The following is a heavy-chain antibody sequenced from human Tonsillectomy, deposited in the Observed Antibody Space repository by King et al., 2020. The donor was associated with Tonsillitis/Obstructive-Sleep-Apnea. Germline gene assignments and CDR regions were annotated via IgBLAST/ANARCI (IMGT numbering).Heavy chain of an antibody. Sequence: QLQESGPGLVKPSETLSLTCTASGGSISSYYWSWIRQPPGKGLEWIGYIYYSGSTKYNPSLKSRVTISVDTSKNQFSLKLSSVTAADTAVYYCAREALDAFDVWGQGTMVTVSS. CDR2: IYYSGST. CDR3: AREALDAFDV. CDR1: GGSISSYY. J-gene: IGHJ3*01. V-gene: IGHV4-59*01.